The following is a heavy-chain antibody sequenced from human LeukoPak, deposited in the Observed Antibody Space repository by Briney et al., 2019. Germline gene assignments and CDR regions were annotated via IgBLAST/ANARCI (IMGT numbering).Heavy chain of an antibody. Sequence: ASVKVSCKASGYTFTGYYMHWVRQAPGQGLEWMGWSNPNSGGKNYAQKFQGRVTMTRDTSIDTVHMELSRLTSDDTAVYYCARGLGYDSSGYYRYHFDHWGQGTLVTVSS. V-gene: IGHV1-2*02. J-gene: IGHJ4*02. CDR2: SNPNSGGK. CDR1: GYTFTGYY. CDR3: ARGLGYDSSGYYRYHFDH. D-gene: IGHD3-22*01.